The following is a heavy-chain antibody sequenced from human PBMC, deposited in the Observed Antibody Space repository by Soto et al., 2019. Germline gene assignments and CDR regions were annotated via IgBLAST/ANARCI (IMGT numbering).Heavy chain of an antibody. CDR2: IYYSGST. CDR3: ARRYWSAIEY. V-gene: IGHV4-59*08. J-gene: IGHJ4*02. Sequence: QVQLQESGPGLVKPSETLSLTCTVSGGTISSWYWSWIRQPPWRGLEWIGYIYYSGSTNFNPSLKSRLTISVDTSKNLFSLKLSSGTAADTAVYYCARRYWSAIEYWGQGTLVTVSS. CDR1: GGTISSWY. D-gene: IGHD3-10*01.